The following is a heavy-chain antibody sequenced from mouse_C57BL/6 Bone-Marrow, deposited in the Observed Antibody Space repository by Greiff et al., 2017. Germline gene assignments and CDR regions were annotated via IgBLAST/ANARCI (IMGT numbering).Heavy chain of an antibody. CDR3: ARRISHTTVVAPFDD. CDR1: GFTFSDYG. Sequence: EVKVVESGGGLVKPGGSLKLSCAASGFTFSDYGMHWVRQAPEKGLEWVAYISRGSSTIYYADTVKGRFTISRDNAKNTLFLQKTSLRSEDTAMYYCARRISHTTVVAPFDDWGQGTLVTVAA. J-gene: IGHJ3*01. V-gene: IGHV5-17*01. D-gene: IGHD1-1*01. CDR2: ISRGSSTI.